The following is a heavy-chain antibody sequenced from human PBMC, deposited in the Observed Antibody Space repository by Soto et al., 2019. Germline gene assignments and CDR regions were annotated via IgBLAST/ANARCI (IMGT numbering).Heavy chain of an antibody. J-gene: IGHJ4*02. CDR2: ISYDGSNK. V-gene: IGHV3-30*18. CDR3: AKDLEPMVRGVSRCFGNDY. Sequence: QVQLVESGGGVVQPGRSLRLSCAASGFTFSTYGMHWVRQAPGKGLEWVAVISYDGSNKYYADSVKGRFTISRDNSKNTLYLQVNSLRAEDTAVYYCAKDLEPMVRGVSRCFGNDYWGQGTLVTVSS. D-gene: IGHD3-10*01. CDR1: GFTFSTYG.